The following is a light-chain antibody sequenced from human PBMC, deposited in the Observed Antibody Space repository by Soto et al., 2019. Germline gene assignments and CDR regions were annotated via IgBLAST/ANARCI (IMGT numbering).Light chain of an antibody. J-gene: IGKJ4*01. V-gene: IGKV3-20*01. Sequence: EIVLTQSPGTLSLSPGERTTLSCRASQSVSTNYLAWYQQKPGQAPRLLIYGASSRATGIPDRFSGSGSGADFTLTISRLEPEDFAVYYCQQYGSVPLTFGRGTKVEIK. CDR3: QQYGSVPLT. CDR1: QSVSTNY. CDR2: GAS.